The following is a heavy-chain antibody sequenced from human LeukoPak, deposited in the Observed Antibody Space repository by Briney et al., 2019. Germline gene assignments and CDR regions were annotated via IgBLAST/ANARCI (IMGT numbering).Heavy chain of an antibody. CDR1: GLTFSDYY. CDR2: ISSNSSYT. J-gene: IGHJ4*02. D-gene: IGHD1-14*01. Sequence: GGSLRLSCVASGLTFSDYYMSWIRQAPGKGLEWVSYISSNSSYTNYADSVKGRLTISRDNAKNTLYLQMNSLRAEDTAVYYCARGGRYQYFDYWGQGTLVTVSS. V-gene: IGHV3-11*05. CDR3: ARGGRYQYFDY.